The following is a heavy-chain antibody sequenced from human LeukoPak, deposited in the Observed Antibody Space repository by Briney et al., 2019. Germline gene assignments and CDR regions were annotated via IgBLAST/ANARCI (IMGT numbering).Heavy chain of an antibody. CDR2: IHYSGST. CDR3: ASGLIAAAFDY. V-gene: IGHV4-59*08. Sequence: SETLSLTCTVSGGSVSSHCWSWLRQPPGKGLEWIGYIHYSGSTNYNPSLKSRVTISVDTSKNQFSPKLSSVTAADTAVYYCASGLIAAAFDYWGQGTLVTVSS. CDR1: GGSVSSHC. J-gene: IGHJ4*02. D-gene: IGHD6-13*01.